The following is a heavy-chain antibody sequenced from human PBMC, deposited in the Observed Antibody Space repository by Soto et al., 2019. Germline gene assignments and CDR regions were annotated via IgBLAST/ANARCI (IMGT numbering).Heavy chain of an antibody. CDR2: LYYSGST. D-gene: IGHD6-13*01. V-gene: IGHV4-31*03. J-gene: IGHJ4*02. CDR3: ARSFCVAAAGPFDY. Sequence: QVQLQESGPGLVKPSQTLSLTCTVSGGSISSGGYYWSWIRQHPGKGLEWIGYLYYSGSTYYNPSLKIRVTISVDPSKNQFSLKLRSVTAADTAVYYCARSFCVAAAGPFDYWGQGTLVTVSS. CDR1: GGSISSGGYY.